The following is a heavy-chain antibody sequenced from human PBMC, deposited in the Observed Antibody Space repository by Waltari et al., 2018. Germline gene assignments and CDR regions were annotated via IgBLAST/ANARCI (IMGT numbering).Heavy chain of an antibody. V-gene: IGHV4-59*01. Sequence: QVQLQESGPGLVKPSETLSLTCTVSGGSISSYYWSWIRQPPGKGLEWIGYIYYSGSTNYNPARKSPVTRSGDTSKNQFSLKLSSVTAADTAVYYCARGRGVTMVRGVIITAWFDPWGQGTLVTVSS. CDR1: GGSISSYY. D-gene: IGHD3-10*01. CDR2: IYYSGST. J-gene: IGHJ5*02. CDR3: ARGRGVTMVRGVIITAWFDP.